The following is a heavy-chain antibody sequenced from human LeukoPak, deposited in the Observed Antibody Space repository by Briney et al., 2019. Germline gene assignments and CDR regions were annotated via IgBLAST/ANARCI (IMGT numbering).Heavy chain of an antibody. CDR1: GYSFTSYW. D-gene: IGHD6-19*01. CDR3: ARLASSGWYSEDAFDI. CDR2: IFPDDPDT. Sequence: NRGESLKISCQGSGYSFTSYWIGWVRQMPGKGLEWMGIIFPDDPDTRYSPSFQGQVTISADKSVTTAYLQWTSLKASDTAIYYCARLASSGWYSEDAFDIWGQGTMVTVSS. J-gene: IGHJ3*02. V-gene: IGHV5-51*01.